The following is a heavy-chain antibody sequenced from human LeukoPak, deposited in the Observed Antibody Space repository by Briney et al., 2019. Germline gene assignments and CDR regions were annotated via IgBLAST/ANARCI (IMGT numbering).Heavy chain of an antibody. V-gene: IGHV4-38-2*02. CDR3: ARGLVVVAADWFDP. J-gene: IGHJ5*02. CDR2: IYHSGST. CDR1: GYSISSGYY. Sequence: SETLSLTCTVSGYSISSGYYWGWIRQPPGKGLEWIGSIYHSGSTYYNPSLKSRVTTSVDTSKNQFSLKLSSVTAADTAVYYCARGLVVVAADWFDPWGQGTLVTVSS. D-gene: IGHD2-15*01.